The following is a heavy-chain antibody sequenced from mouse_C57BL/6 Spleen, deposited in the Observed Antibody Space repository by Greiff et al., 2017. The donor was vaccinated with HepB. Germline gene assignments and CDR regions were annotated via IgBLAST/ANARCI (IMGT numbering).Heavy chain of an antibody. J-gene: IGHJ1*03. CDR2: IYPRSGNT. Sequence: QVQLQQSGAELARPGASVKLSCKASGYTFTSYGISWVKQRTGQGLEWIGEIYPRSGNTYYNEKFKGKATLTADKSSSTAYMELRSLTSEDSAVYFCESPLYGSSRWYFNVWGTGPTVTVSS. D-gene: IGHD1-1*01. V-gene: IGHV1-81*01. CDR3: ESPLYGSSRWYFNV. CDR1: GYTFTSYG.